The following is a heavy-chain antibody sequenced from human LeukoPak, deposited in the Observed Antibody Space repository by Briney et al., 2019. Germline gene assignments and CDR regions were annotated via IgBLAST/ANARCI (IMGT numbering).Heavy chain of an antibody. Sequence: GESLKISFKGSGYRFTSYWIGWVRPMPGKGLEWMGIIYPGDYDTRYSPSFQGQVTISADKSISTAYLQWSSLKASDTAMYYCARRGIAALWYYMDVWGKGTTVTVSS. CDR2: IYPGDYDT. CDR1: GYRFTSYW. D-gene: IGHD6-6*01. CDR3: ARRGIAALWYYMDV. J-gene: IGHJ6*03. V-gene: IGHV5-51*01.